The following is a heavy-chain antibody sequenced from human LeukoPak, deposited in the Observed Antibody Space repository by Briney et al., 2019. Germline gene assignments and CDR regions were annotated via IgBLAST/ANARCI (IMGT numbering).Heavy chain of an antibody. CDR3: AGTGESYHPIFDY. D-gene: IGHD1-26*01. CDR1: GFTFSSYA. V-gene: IGHV3-30*04. Sequence: QPGRSLRLSCAASGFTFSSYAMHWVRQAPGKGLEWVAVISYDGSNKYYADSVKGRFTISRDNSKNTLYLQMNSLRAEDTAVYYCAGTGESYHPIFDYWGQGTLVTVSS. J-gene: IGHJ4*02. CDR2: ISYDGSNK.